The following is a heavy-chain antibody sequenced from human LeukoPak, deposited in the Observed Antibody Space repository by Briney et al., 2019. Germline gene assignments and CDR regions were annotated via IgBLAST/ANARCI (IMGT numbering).Heavy chain of an antibody. V-gene: IGHV4-34*01. Sequence: PSETLSLTCAVYGGSFSGYYWSWIRQPPGKGLEWIGEINHSGSTNYNPSLKSRVTISVDTSKNQFSLKLSSVIAADTAVYYCARGPGIPYGPRGYFDYWGQGTLVTVSS. CDR3: ARGPGIPYGPRGYFDY. D-gene: IGHD3-10*01. CDR2: INHSGST. CDR1: GGSFSGYY. J-gene: IGHJ4*02.